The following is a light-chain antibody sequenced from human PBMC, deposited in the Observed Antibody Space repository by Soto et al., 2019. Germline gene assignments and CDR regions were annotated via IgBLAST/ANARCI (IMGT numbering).Light chain of an antibody. J-gene: IGKJ1*01. CDR1: QSISSSF. V-gene: IGKV3-20*01. Sequence: IVLTQYPATQSLSPGERATLSCRASQSISSSFLAWYQQKPGQAPRLLISGASSRATGIPDRFSGSGSGTDFTLTINRMEPEDFAVYYCQQYHDTGTFGQGTKVDIK. CDR3: QQYHDTGT. CDR2: GAS.